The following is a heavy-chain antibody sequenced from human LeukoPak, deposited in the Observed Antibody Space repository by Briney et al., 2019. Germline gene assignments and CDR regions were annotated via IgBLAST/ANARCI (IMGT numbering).Heavy chain of an antibody. CDR2: IIPIFGTA. CDR3: ARVGKYSSSWYFDY. J-gene: IGHJ4*02. CDR1: GGTFSSYA. V-gene: IGHV1-69*05. Sequence: SVKVSCKASGGTFSSYAISWVRQAPGQGLEWMGGIIPIFGTANYAQKFQGRVTITTDESTSTAYMELCSLRSEDTAVYYCARVGKYSSSWYFDYWGQGTLVTVSS. D-gene: IGHD6-13*01.